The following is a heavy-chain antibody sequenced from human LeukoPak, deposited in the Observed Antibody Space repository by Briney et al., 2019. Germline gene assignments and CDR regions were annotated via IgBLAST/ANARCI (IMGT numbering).Heavy chain of an antibody. D-gene: IGHD6-19*01. V-gene: IGHV3-30-3*01. CDR2: ISYDGSNK. J-gene: IGHJ4*02. CDR3: AKDNRRHYTSGPNPDSLH. CDR1: GFTFSSYA. Sequence: GGSLRLSCAASGFTFSSYAMHWVRQAPGKGLEWVAVISYDGSNKYYADSVKGRFTISRDNAKNSLYLQMNSLRVEDTAFYYCAKDNRRHYTSGPNPDSLHWGQGALVTVSS.